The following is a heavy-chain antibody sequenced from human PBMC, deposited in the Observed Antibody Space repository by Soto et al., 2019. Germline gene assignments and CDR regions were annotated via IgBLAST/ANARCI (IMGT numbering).Heavy chain of an antibody. CDR3: ARAVVAGNSDY. J-gene: IGHJ4*02. CDR1: GYTFTSYS. CDR2: VNPSGGNT. V-gene: IGHV1-46*03. Sequence: ASVKVSCKASGYTFTSYSIHWVRQAPGQGLEWMGIVNPSGGNTNYAQDFQGRVTMTTDTSTSTVYMELSSLRSEDTAVYYCARAVVAGNSDYWGRGTLVTVSS. D-gene: IGHD6-19*01.